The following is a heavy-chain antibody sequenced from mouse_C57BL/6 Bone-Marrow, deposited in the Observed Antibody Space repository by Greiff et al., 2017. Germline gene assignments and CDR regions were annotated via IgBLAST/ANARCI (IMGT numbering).Heavy chain of an antibody. CDR3: TRCYYGSSYYAMDY. CDR1: GDTFTSSW. J-gene: IGHJ4*01. D-gene: IGHD1-1*01. V-gene: IGHV1-5*01. Sequence: VQLKQSGTVLARPGASVTMSCKTSGDTFTSSWMHWVKQRPGQGLEWIGAIYPGNSDTSYNQKFKGKAKLTAVTSASTAYMELSSLTNEDSAVYYCTRCYYGSSYYAMDYWCQGTSVTVSS. CDR2: IYPGNSDT.